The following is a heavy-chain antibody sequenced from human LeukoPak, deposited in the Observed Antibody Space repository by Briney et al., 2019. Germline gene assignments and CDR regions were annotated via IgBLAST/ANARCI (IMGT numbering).Heavy chain of an antibody. D-gene: IGHD5-18*01. V-gene: IGHV1-2*02. CDR2: INPNSGGT. CDR1: GYTFTGYY. Sequence: ASVKVSCKASGYTFTGYYMHWVRQAPGQGLEWMGCINPNSGGTNDAQKFQGRVTMTRDTSISTAYMELSRLRSDDTAVYYCAKDGRGDTTMAMSPLRERYYYGMDVWGQGTTVTVSS. J-gene: IGHJ6*02. CDR3: AKDGRGDTTMAMSPLRERYYYGMDV.